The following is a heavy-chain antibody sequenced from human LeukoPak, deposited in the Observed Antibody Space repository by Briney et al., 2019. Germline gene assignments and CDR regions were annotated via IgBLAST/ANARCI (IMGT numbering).Heavy chain of an antibody. CDR1: GFTFSSYW. CDR2: IKQDGSEK. CDR3: AKPRGLAIVGAHFDY. J-gene: IGHJ4*02. Sequence: GGSLRLSCAASGFTFSSYWMSWVRQAPGKGLEWVANIKQDGSEKYYVDSVKGRFTISRDNAKNSLYLQMNSLRAEDTAVYYCAKPRGLAIVGAHFDYWGQGTLVTASS. D-gene: IGHD1-26*01. V-gene: IGHV3-7*03.